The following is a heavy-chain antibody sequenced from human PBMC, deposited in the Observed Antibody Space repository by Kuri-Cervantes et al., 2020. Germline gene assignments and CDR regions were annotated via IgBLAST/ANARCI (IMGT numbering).Heavy chain of an antibody. CDR1: GGSFSGYK. CDR3: ARYRRGEGKGFDY. CDR2: INHSGRT. V-gene: IGHV4-34*01. D-gene: IGHD1-14*01. J-gene: IGHJ4*02. Sequence: SETLSLTCAVYGGSFSGYKWSWIRQPPGKGLEWIGEINHSGRTNYNPSLKSRVTLSVDTSKNQVSLKLSSVTAADTAVYYCARYRRGEGKGFDYWGQGTLVTVSS.